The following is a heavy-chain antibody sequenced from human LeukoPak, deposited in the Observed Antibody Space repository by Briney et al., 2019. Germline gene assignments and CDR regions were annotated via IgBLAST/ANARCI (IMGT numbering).Heavy chain of an antibody. CDR3: ARARSGYSYGYNLDP. V-gene: IGHV1-69*13. Sequence: SVKVSCKASGGTFSSYAISWVRQAPGQGLEWMGGIIPIFGTANYAQKFQGRVTITADESTSTAYMELCSLRSEDTAVYYCARARSGYSYGYNLDPWGQGTLVTVSS. D-gene: IGHD5-18*01. CDR2: IIPIFGTA. J-gene: IGHJ5*02. CDR1: GGTFSSYA.